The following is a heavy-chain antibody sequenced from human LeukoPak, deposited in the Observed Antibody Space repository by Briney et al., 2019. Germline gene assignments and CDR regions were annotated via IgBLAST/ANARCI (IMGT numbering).Heavy chain of an antibody. CDR2: IYYSGST. Sequence: SETLSLTCTVSGGSISSGDYYWSWIRQPPGKGLEWIGYIYYSGSTYYNPSLKSRVTISVDTSKNQFSLKLSSVTAADTAVYYCARSADIVVVPAAINGGVHFDYWGQGTLVTVSS. V-gene: IGHV4-30-4*08. CDR1: GGSISSGDYY. CDR3: ARSADIVVVPAAINGGVHFDY. J-gene: IGHJ4*02. D-gene: IGHD2-2*02.